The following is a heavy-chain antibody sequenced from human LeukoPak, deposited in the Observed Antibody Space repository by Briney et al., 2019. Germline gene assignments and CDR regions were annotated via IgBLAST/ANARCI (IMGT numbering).Heavy chain of an antibody. Sequence: GGSLRLSCAASGFTFNRYAMNWVRQAPGKGLECVSSISGSGGRTYYADSVRGRFTISRDNSKNTLYLQMNSLRAEDTAVYYCARDFELSHWGQGTLVTVSS. D-gene: IGHD3-16*02. CDR3: ARDFELSH. J-gene: IGHJ4*02. CDR2: ISGSGGRT. V-gene: IGHV3-23*01. CDR1: GFTFNRYA.